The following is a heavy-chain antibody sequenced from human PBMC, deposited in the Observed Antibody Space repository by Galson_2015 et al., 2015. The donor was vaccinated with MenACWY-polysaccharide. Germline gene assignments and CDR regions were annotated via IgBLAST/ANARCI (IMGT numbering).Heavy chain of an antibody. Sequence: SLRLSCAASGSRFSHSGMHWVRQAPGKGLEWVAVIQYDGSKKVYADSVKGRFTISRDNSKNTLFLEMNSLGAEDTAVYYCAREGSRIVFHAFDPWGQGTMVTVSS. CDR1: GSRFSHSG. J-gene: IGHJ3*01. D-gene: IGHD6-13*01. V-gene: IGHV3-33*01. CDR2: IQYDGSKK. CDR3: AREGSRIVFHAFDP.